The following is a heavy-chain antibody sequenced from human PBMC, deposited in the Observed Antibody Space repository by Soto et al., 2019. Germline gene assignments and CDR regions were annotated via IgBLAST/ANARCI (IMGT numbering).Heavy chain of an antibody. Sequence: QVQLQESGPGLVEPSETLSLTCTVSGDSIRSYYWSWIRQPPEEGLEWIGYVYNTGSTNYTPALKGRVTISLDTSKNQLSLKLNSVTAADTAVYYCARGVRIIGTTLYFDYWGQGTLVTVSS. D-gene: IGHD1-20*01. CDR3: ARGVRIIGTTLYFDY. V-gene: IGHV4-59*01. J-gene: IGHJ4*02. CDR2: VYNTGST. CDR1: GDSIRSYY.